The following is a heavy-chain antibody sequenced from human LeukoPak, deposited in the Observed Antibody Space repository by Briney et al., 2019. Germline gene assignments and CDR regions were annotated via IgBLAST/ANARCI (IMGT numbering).Heavy chain of an antibody. CDR2: IYWHEEI. V-gene: IGHV2-5*01. CDR3: AHRSLGYFDY. Sequence: LEWLALIYWHEEIHYSPSLKSRLTITKDTAKNQVVLTVTNMDPVDTATYYCAHRSLGYFDYWGQGTLVTVSS. J-gene: IGHJ4*02. D-gene: IGHD7-27*01.